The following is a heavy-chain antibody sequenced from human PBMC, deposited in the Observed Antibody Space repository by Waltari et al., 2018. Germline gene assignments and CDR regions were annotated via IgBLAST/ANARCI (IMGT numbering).Heavy chain of an antibody. CDR1: GFTFSSYA. Sequence: QVQLVESGGGVVQPGRSLRLSCAASGFTFSSYAMHWVRQAPGKGLEWVAVISYDGSNKYYADSVKGRFTSSRDNSKNTLYLQMNSLRAEDTAVDYCARDGVIVGAISWFDPWGQGTLVTVSS. J-gene: IGHJ5*02. D-gene: IGHD1-26*01. CDR3: ARDGVIVGAISWFDP. CDR2: ISYDGSNK. V-gene: IGHV3-30-3*01.